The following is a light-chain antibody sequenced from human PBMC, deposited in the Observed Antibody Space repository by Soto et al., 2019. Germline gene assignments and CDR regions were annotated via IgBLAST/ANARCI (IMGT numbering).Light chain of an antibody. CDR3: QQYNSSRT. J-gene: IGKJ1*01. CDR2: KAP. Sequence: DIQMTQSPSTLSASLGDRVTITCRASQSISSWLAWYQQKPGKAPKLLIYKAPTLESGVPSRFSGSRSRTEFTPTISSLQPDDFATYYCQQYNSSRTFGQGTKVEIK. V-gene: IGKV1-5*03. CDR1: QSISSW.